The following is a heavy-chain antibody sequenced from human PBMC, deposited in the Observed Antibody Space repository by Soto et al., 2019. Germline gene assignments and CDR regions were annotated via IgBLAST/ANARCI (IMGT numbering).Heavy chain of an antibody. CDR3: ERVAGGSLYAFDI. Sequence: SVKVSCKASGGTFSSYAISWVRQAPGQGLEWMGGIIPIFGTANYAQKFQGRVTITADESTSTAYMELSSLRSEDTAVYYCERVAGGSLYAFDIWGQGTMVTVSS. J-gene: IGHJ3*02. CDR2: IIPIFGTA. CDR1: GGTFSSYA. D-gene: IGHD2-15*01. V-gene: IGHV1-69*13.